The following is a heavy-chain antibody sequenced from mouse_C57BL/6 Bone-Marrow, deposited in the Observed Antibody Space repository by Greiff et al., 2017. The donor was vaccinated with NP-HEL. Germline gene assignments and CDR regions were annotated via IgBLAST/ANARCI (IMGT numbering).Heavy chain of an antibody. J-gene: IGHJ3*01. V-gene: IGHV5-17*01. Sequence: EVKVEESGGGLVKPGGSLKLSCAASGFTFSDYGMHWVRQAPEKGLEWVAYISSGSSTIYYADTVKGRFTISRDNAKNTLFLQMTSLRSEDTAMYYCARGPAYWGQGTLVTVSA. CDR1: GFTFSDYG. CDR2: ISSGSSTI. CDR3: ARGPAY.